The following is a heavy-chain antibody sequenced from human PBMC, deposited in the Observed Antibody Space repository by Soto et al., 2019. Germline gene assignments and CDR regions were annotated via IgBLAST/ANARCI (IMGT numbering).Heavy chain of an antibody. CDR3: ARDEYHYGSGSSYSTLDD. Sequence: QVQLEKSGAEVKKPGASVKVSCKASGYTFTNHYVHWVRQAPGQGPEWMGTINPSGGKTDYAQKSKGRITLTRDTPTSTVYMELQSLRSEDTAIYYCARDEYHYGSGSSYSTLDDWGQGTLVTVSS. CDR1: GYTFTNHY. V-gene: IGHV1-46*01. J-gene: IGHJ4*02. D-gene: IGHD3-10*01. CDR2: INPSGGKT.